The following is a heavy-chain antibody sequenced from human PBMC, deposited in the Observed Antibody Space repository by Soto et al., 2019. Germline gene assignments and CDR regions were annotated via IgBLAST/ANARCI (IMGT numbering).Heavy chain of an antibody. D-gene: IGHD1-26*01. CDR2: ISWNSGLI. CDR3: TKDKVVGATLYFFDY. CDR1: GFTFDDYA. Sequence: EVQLVESGGGLVQPGRSLRLSCAASGFTFDDYARHWVRQAPGKGLEWVSGISWNSGLIGYVDSVKGRFTISRDNAKNSLYLQMNSLRAEDTAVYYCTKDKVVGATLYFFDYWGQGTLVTVSS. V-gene: IGHV3-9*01. J-gene: IGHJ4*02.